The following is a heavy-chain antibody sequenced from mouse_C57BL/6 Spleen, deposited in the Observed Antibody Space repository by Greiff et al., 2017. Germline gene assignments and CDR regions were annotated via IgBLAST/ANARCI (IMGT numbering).Heavy chain of an antibody. J-gene: IGHJ3*01. CDR2: IDPETGGT. D-gene: IGHD2-4*01. Sequence: QVQLKESGAELVRPGASVTLSCKASGYTFTDYEMHWVKQTPVHGLEWIGAIDPETGGTAYNQKFKGKAILTADKSSSTAYMELRSLTSEDSAVYYCTRYDYDGAWFAYWGQGTLVTVSA. CDR3: TRYDYDGAWFAY. V-gene: IGHV1-15*01. CDR1: GYTFTDYE.